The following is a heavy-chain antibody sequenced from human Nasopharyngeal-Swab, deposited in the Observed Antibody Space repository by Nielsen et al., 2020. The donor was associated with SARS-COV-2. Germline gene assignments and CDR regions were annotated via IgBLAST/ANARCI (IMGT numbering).Heavy chain of an antibody. CDR3: ALPTWALRSFDLLLHF. CDR1: GFAFSNYA. Sequence: GESLMTSCAASGFAFSNYAMSWVRQAPGKGLEWVSTVTSSGSSTYYADSVKGRFTISRDNSKNTLYLQMGSLRAEDTAVYYCALPTWALRSFDLLLHFWGQGTVVTVSS. J-gene: IGHJ4*02. D-gene: IGHD3-9*01. CDR2: VTSSGSST. V-gene: IGHV3-23*01.